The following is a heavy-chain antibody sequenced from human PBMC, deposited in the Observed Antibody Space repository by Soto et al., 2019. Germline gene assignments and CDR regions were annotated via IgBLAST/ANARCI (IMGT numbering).Heavy chain of an antibody. CDR1: GFTFSSYA. CDR3: AKNRLYGDYYYYYMDV. D-gene: IGHD4-17*01. J-gene: IGHJ6*03. Sequence: GGSLRLSCTASGFTFSSYAMSWVRQAPGKGLEWVSAISNSGGSTYYADSVKGRFTISRDNSKNTLYLQMNSLRAEDTAVYYCAKNRLYGDYYYYYMDVWGKGTTVTVSS. V-gene: IGHV3-23*01. CDR2: ISNSGGST.